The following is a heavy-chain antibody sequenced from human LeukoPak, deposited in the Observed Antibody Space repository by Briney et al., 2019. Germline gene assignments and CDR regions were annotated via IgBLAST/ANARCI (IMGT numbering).Heavy chain of an antibody. Sequence: SSETLSLTCTVSGYSISSGYYWGWIRQPPGKGLEWIGTFHHRGSTFQNPSLKSRVTISVDTSKNQFSLKLSSVTAADTAVYYCARGQTTGVGAFDIWGQGTMVTVSS. D-gene: IGHD7-27*01. CDR3: ARGQTTGVGAFDI. CDR2: FHHRGST. V-gene: IGHV4-38-2*02. CDR1: GYSISSGYY. J-gene: IGHJ3*02.